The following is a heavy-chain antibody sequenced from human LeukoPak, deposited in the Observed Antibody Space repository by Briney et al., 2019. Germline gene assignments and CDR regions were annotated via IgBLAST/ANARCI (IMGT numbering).Heavy chain of an antibody. J-gene: IGHJ5*02. CDR1: GGSISSSSYY. Sequence: PSETLSLTCTVSGGSISSSSYYWGWISQPPGKGLEWIGSIYYSGSTYYNPSLKSRVTISVDTSKNQFSLKLSSVTAADTAVYYCARGHSGSGSPLGWFDPWGQGTLVTVSS. D-gene: IGHD3-10*01. CDR3: ARGHSGSGSPLGWFDP. V-gene: IGHV4-39*07. CDR2: IYYSGST.